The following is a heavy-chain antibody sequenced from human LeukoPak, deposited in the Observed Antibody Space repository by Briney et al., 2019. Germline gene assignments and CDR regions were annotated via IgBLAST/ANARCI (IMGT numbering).Heavy chain of an antibody. D-gene: IGHD6-19*01. Sequence: SETLSLTCAVYGGSFSGYYWSWIRQPPGKGLQWIGDINHSGSTNNNPALKSRVTISGDTSKNLFSLKLSSVTAADTAVYYCASKPPRSGWYGGRTLNFFDYWGQGTLVSVSS. CDR3: ASKPPRSGWYGGRTLNFFDY. V-gene: IGHV4-34*01. CDR1: GGSFSGYY. J-gene: IGHJ4*02. CDR2: INHSGST.